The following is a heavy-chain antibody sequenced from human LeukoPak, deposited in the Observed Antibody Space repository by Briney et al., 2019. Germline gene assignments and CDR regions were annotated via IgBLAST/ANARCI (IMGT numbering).Heavy chain of an antibody. J-gene: IGHJ3*02. CDR2: IYTSGST. D-gene: IGHD1-26*01. CDR1: GGSISSYY. CDR3: ARDSGSYADDAFDI. V-gene: IGHV4-4*07. Sequence: PSETLSLTCTVSGGSISSYYWSWIRQPAGKGLEWIERIYTSGSTNYNPSLKSRVTMSVDASKNQFSLKLSSVTAADTAVYYCARDSGSYADDAFDIWGQGTMVTVSS.